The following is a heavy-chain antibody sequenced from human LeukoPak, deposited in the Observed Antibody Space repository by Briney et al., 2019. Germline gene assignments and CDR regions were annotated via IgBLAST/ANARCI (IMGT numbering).Heavy chain of an antibody. V-gene: IGHV1-69*13. Sequence: SVKVSCKASGGTFSSYAISWVRQAPGQGLEWMGGIIPIFGTANYAQKFQGRVTITADESTSTAYMELSSLRSEDTAVYYCVRSGYDFWSGYYTTVFFDYWGQGTLVTVSS. CDR3: VRSGYDFWSGYYTTVFFDY. CDR1: GGTFSSYA. D-gene: IGHD3-3*01. J-gene: IGHJ4*02. CDR2: IIPIFGTA.